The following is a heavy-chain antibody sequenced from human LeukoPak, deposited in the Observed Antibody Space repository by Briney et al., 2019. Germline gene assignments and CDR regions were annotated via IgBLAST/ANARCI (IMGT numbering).Heavy chain of an antibody. Sequence: SVKVSCKASGGTFSSYAISWVRQAPGQGLEWMGGIIPIFGTANYAQKFQGRVTITADESTSTAYMELSSLRSEDTAVYYCANWAGTPAGYFSGPLDYWGQGTLVTVSS. CDR3: ANWAGTPAGYFSGPLDY. V-gene: IGHV1-69*13. J-gene: IGHJ4*02. CDR2: IIPIFGTA. D-gene: IGHD6-19*01. CDR1: GGTFSSYA.